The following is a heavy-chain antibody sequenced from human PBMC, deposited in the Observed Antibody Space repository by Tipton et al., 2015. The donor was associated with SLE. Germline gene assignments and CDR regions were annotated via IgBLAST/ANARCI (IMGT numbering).Heavy chain of an antibody. Sequence: SLRLSCAASGFTFSSYWMHWVRQAPGKGLVWVSRINSDGSSTSYADSVKGRFTISRDNAKNTLYLQMNSLRAEDTAVYYCARDHSGGSSRGAFDIWGQGTMVTVSS. J-gene: IGHJ3*02. CDR3: ARDHSGGSSRGAFDI. CDR1: GFTFSSYW. CDR2: INSDGSST. V-gene: IGHV3-74*01. D-gene: IGHD2-15*01.